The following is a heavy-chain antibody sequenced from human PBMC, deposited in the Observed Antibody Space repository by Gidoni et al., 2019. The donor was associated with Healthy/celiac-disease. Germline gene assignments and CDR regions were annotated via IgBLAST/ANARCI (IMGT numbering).Heavy chain of an antibody. Sequence: LEWIGSIYYSGSTYYNPSLKSRVTISVDTSKNQFSLKLSSVTAADTAVYYCATTYYYDSSGYFDYWGQGTLVTVSS. D-gene: IGHD3-22*01. CDR3: ATTYYYDSSGYFDY. CDR2: IYYSGST. V-gene: IGHV4-39*01. J-gene: IGHJ4*02.